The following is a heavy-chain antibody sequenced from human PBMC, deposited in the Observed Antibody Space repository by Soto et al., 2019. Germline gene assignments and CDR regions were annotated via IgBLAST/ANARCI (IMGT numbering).Heavy chain of an antibody. D-gene: IGHD6-19*01. CDR1: GYTFTSYG. V-gene: IGHV1-2*02. CDR3: ARVPRAVAGTFDY. J-gene: IGHJ4*02. Sequence: GASVKVSCKASGYTFTSYGISWVRQAPGQGLEWMGWINPNSGGTNYAQKFQGRVTMTRDTSISTAYMELSRLRSDDTAVYYCARVPRAVAGTFDYWGQGTLVTVS. CDR2: INPNSGGT.